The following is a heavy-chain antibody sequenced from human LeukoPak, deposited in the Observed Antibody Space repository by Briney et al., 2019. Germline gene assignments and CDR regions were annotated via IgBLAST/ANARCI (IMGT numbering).Heavy chain of an antibody. CDR1: GGTFSSYA. Sequence: ASVKVSCKASGGTFSSYAISWVRQAPGQGLEWMGGIIPIFGTANYAQKFQGRVTITADESTSTAYMELSSLRSEDTAVYYCARSDYGSGSYYLDYFDYWGQGTLVTVSS. V-gene: IGHV1-69*13. J-gene: IGHJ4*02. CDR3: ARSDYGSGSYYLDYFDY. CDR2: IIPIFGTA. D-gene: IGHD3-10*01.